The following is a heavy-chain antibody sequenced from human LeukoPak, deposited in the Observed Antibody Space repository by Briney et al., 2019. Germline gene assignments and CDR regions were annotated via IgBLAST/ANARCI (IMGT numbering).Heavy chain of an antibody. D-gene: IGHD3-9*01. J-gene: IGHJ4*02. CDR2: ISTSGSTK. CDR1: GFTFSDYY. V-gene: IGHV3-11*04. Sequence: KPWGSLTLSCAASGFTFSDYYMSWIRQAAGKGLEWVSYISTSGSTKYYEDSVQGRFTTSRDNGKHALDLQMTRLGAEDPGVYYCAREVHRPYDILNGYNYWRQGTLVSV. CDR3: AREVHRPYDILNGYNY.